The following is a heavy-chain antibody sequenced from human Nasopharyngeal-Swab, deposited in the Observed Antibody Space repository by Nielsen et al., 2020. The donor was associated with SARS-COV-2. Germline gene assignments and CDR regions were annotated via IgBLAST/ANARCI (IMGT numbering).Heavy chain of an antibody. V-gene: IGHV4-39*07. J-gene: IGHJ5*02. Sequence: GSLRLSCTVSGGSISSSSYYWGWIRQPPGKGLEWIGSIYYSGSTYYNPSLKSRVTISVDKSKNQFSLKLSSVTAADTAVYYCARRPTNWGLNWFDPWGQGTLVTVSS. CDR3: ARRPTNWGLNWFDP. D-gene: IGHD7-27*01. CDR2: IYYSGST. CDR1: GGSISSSSYY.